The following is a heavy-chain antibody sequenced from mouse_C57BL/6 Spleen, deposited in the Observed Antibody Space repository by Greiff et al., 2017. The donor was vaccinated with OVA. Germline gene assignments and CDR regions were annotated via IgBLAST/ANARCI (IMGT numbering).Heavy chain of an antibody. D-gene: IGHD1-1*01. Sequence: DVMLVESGGGLVQPGGSLKLSCAASGFTFSDYYMYWVRQTPEKRLEWVAYISNGGGSPYYPDTVKGRFTISRDNAKNTLYLQMSRLKSEDTAMYYCARHPNYYGSGYFDVWGTGTTVTVSS. V-gene: IGHV5-12*01. J-gene: IGHJ1*03. CDR3: ARHPNYYGSGYFDV. CDR1: GFTFSDYY. CDR2: ISNGGGSP.